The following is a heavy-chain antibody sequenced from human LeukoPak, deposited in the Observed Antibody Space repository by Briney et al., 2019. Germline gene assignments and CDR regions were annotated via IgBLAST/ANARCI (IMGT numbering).Heavy chain of an antibody. Sequence: PGGSLRLSCAASGFDFSTYAMHWVRLTPGKGLEFVSVISKSGDDTSYGNDVKGRFTISRDNIKNTVDLEMGSLRVDDTGIYYCARIPEYWGQGTVVTVSS. CDR3: ARIPEY. CDR2: ISKSGDDT. D-gene: IGHD2-2*01. J-gene: IGHJ1*01. V-gene: IGHV3-64*01. CDR1: GFDFSTYA.